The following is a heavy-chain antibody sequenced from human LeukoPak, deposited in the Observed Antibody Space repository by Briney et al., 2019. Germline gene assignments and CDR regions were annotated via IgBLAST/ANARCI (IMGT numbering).Heavy chain of an antibody. CDR2: ISYDGSNK. D-gene: IGHD6-13*01. J-gene: IGHJ4*02. V-gene: IGHV3-30*04. CDR1: GFTFSSYA. Sequence: PGRSLRLSCAASGFTFSSYAMRWVRQAPGKGLEWVAVISYDGSNKYYADSVKGRFTISRDNSKNTLYLQMNSLRAEDTAVYYCARDFYSSSWYDPTGGFFDYWGQGTLVTVSS. CDR3: ARDFYSSSWYDPTGGFFDY.